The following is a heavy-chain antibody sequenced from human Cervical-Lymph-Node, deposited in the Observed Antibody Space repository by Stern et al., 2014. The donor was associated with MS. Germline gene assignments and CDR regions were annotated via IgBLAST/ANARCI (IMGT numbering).Heavy chain of an antibody. CDR3: ARMGDSSGYGFDY. Sequence: QITLKESGPALVKPTQTLTLTCTFSGFSLSTSGMRVSWIRQPPGKALEWLARIDWGDDKFYSTSLKTRLTTSKNTSKNQAVLTMTNMDPVDTATYYCARMGDSSGYGFDYWGQGTLVTVSS. D-gene: IGHD3-22*01. CDR2: IDWGDDK. V-gene: IGHV2-70*04. J-gene: IGHJ4*02. CDR1: GFSLSTSGMR.